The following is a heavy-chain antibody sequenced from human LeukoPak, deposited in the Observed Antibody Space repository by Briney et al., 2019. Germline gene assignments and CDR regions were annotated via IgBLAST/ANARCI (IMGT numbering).Heavy chain of an antibody. V-gene: IGHV4-39*01. D-gene: IGHD3-3*01. CDR3: ARLFYDFWSGNYYYYMDV. CDR1: GGSISSSTYY. J-gene: IGHJ6*03. Sequence: SETLSLTCTVSGGSISSSTYYWGWIRQPPGKGLEWIGSISYSGSSYYNPSLKSRVTISVGTSKNQFSLKVSSVTAADTAVYYCARLFYDFWSGNYYYYMDVWGKGTTVTVSS. CDR2: ISYSGSS.